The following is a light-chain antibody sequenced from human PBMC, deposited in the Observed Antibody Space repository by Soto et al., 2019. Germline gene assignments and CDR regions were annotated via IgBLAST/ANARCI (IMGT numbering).Light chain of an antibody. CDR1: SSDIGYYDW. CDR3: SSYTSTGTWV. Sequence: QSALTQPASVSGSPGQSITISCSGSSSDIGYYDWVSWYQQHPGKAPKLLIYEVSNRPSGVSNRFSGSKSGYTASLTISGLRADDEADYYCSSYTSTGTWVFGGGTKVTVL. V-gene: IGLV2-14*01. J-gene: IGLJ3*02. CDR2: EVS.